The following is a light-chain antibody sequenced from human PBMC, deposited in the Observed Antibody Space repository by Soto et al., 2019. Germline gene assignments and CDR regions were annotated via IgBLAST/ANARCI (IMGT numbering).Light chain of an antibody. CDR1: QSVSSN. J-gene: IGKJ5*01. V-gene: IGKV3-15*01. CDR2: GAS. CDR3: QQYNKWPPIT. Sequence: EIVMTQSPATLSVSPGERATLSCRASQSVSSNLAWYQQKPGQAPRFLIYGASTRATGIPARFSGSGSGTEFTLTISSLQSEDFAVYHCQQYNKWPPITFGQGTRLEFK.